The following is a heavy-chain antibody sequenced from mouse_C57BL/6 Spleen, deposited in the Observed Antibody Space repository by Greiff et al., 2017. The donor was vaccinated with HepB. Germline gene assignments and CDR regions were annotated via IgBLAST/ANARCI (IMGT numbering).Heavy chain of an antibody. CDR3: AREEDGNACFAY. CDR1: GYTFTSYW. CDR2: IDPSDSYT. J-gene: IGHJ3*01. V-gene: IGHV1-59*01. D-gene: IGHD2-1*01. Sequence: QVQLQQPGAELVRPGTSVKLSCKASGYTFTSYWMHWVKQRPGQGLEWIGVIDPSDSYTNYNQKFKGKATLTVDTSSSTAYMQLSSLTSEDSAVYYCAREEDGNACFAYWGQGTLVTVSA.